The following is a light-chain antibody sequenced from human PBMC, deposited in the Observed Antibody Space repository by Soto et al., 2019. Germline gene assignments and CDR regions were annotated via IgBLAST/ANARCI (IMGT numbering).Light chain of an antibody. V-gene: IGKV3-15*01. CDR2: GAS. CDR3: QKYNNWPRT. Sequence: EIVMTQSPATLSVSPGERATLSCRASQSVSSNLAWYPPKPGQAPRLLIYGASTRATGIPARFSGSGSGTEFTLTISSLQSEDFAVYYCQKYNNWPRTFGQGTKVEIK. CDR1: QSVSSN. J-gene: IGKJ1*01.